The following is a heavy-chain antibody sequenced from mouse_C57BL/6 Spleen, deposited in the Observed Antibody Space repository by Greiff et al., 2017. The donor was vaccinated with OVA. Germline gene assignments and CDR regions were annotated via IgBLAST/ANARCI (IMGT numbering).Heavy chain of an antibody. J-gene: IGHJ4*01. CDR2: FHPYNDDT. Sequence: QVQLKQSGAELVQPGASVKMSCKASGYTFTTYPIEWMKQTHGKSLEWIGNFHPYNDDTKYNEKFKGKATLTVEKSSSTVYLELSRLTSDDSAVYYCARGYYGSRYYAMDYWGQGTSVTVSS. CDR1: GYTFTTYP. V-gene: IGHV1-47*01. D-gene: IGHD1-1*01. CDR3: ARGYYGSRYYAMDY.